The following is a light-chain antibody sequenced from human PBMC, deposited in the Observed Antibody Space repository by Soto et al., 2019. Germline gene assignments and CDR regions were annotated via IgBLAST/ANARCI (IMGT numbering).Light chain of an antibody. CDR2: DAS. CDR1: QSVSTY. J-gene: IGKJ1*01. V-gene: IGKV3-11*01. CDR3: QQRSSWPPT. Sequence: EVVLTQSPATLSLSTGDRATLSCRASQSVSTYLAWCQQKPGQAPRLLIYDASNRAAGIPARFSGSGSGTDFTLTISSLEPEDVAVYYCQQRSSWPPTFGQGTNVDIK.